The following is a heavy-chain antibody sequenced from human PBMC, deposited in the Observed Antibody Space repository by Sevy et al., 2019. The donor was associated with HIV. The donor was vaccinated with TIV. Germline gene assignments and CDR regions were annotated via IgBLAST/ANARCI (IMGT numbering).Heavy chain of an antibody. Sequence: ASVKVSCKTSGYTFNSYSITWVRQAPGQGLEWMGWVSPHNADRNVAQRFQGRVTLTTDTSTVTAYMELRSLRSHDTALYYCAKSRGSSGFLHWGPGTMVTVSS. CDR3: AKSRGSSGFLH. J-gene: IGHJ4*02. CDR1: GYTFNSYS. CDR2: VSPHNADR. D-gene: IGHD6-19*01. V-gene: IGHV1-18*01.